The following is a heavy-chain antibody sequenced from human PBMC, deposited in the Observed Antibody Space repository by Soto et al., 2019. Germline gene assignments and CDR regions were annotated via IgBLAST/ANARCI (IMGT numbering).Heavy chain of an antibody. Sequence: GGSLRLSCAASGFTFSSYAMHWVRQAPGKGLEWVAVISYDGSNKYYADSVKGRFTISRDNSKNTLYLQMNSLRAEDTAVYYCARRKSSSSSSSFDYWGQGTLVTVSS. D-gene: IGHD6-6*01. CDR2: ISYDGSNK. CDR1: GFTFSSYA. CDR3: ARRKSSSSSSSFDY. J-gene: IGHJ4*02. V-gene: IGHV3-30-3*01.